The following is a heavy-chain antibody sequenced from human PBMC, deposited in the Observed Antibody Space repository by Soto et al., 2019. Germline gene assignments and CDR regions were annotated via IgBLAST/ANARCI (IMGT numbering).Heavy chain of an antibody. V-gene: IGHV3-15*01. CDR1: GFTFSNAW. CDR3: TTVGKVLRFLEWLLLGTNYYGMDV. Sequence: GGSLRLSCAASGFTFSNAWMSWVRQAPGKGLERVGRIKSKTDGGTTDYAAPVKGRFTISRDDSKNTLYLQMNSLKTEDTAVYYCTTVGKVLRFLEWLLLGTNYYGMDVWGQGTTVTVSS. CDR2: IKSKTDGGTT. J-gene: IGHJ6*02. D-gene: IGHD3-3*01.